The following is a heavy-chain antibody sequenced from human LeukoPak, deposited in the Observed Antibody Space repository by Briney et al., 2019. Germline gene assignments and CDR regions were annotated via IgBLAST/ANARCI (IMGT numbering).Heavy chain of an antibody. CDR1: GGSISSSIYY. Sequence: PSETLSLTCSVSGGSISSSIYYWDWVRQPPGKGLEWIGSIYYGGSTYYNPSLKSRVTISVDTSNNQFSLKLSSVTAADAAVYYCAGQVITPGVAVAGPLYWGQGTLVTVSS. CDR2: IYYGGST. V-gene: IGHV4-39*01. J-gene: IGHJ4*02. D-gene: IGHD6-19*01. CDR3: AGQVITPGVAVAGPLY.